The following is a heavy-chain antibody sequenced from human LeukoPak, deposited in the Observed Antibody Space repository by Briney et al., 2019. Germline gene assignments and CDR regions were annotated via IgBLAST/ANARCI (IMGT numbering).Heavy chain of an antibody. V-gene: IGHV3-23*01. D-gene: IGHD3-22*01. CDR2: ITGGGGST. CDR1: GFTFSSYG. CDR3: ARYYFDSSGRYFDY. J-gene: IGHJ4*02. Sequence: GGSLRLSCAASGFTFSSYGMTWVRQSPGKGLEWVSTITGGGGSTYYADSVKGRFTISRDNFKDTLHLQMHSLSAADTAVYFCARYYFDSSGRYFDYWGQGTLVTVSS.